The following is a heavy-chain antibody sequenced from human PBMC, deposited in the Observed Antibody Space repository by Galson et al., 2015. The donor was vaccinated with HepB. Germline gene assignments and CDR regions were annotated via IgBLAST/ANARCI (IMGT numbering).Heavy chain of an antibody. V-gene: IGHV3-74*01. Sequence: SLRLSCAASGFTFSTYWMHWVRQAPGKGLVWVSRTNSDGSYTDYADSVKGRFTISRDNAGSSLYLQMNSLRAEDTAVYFCASGYSTNWSYDYWGQGTLVTVSS. CDR1: GFTFSTYW. CDR2: TNSDGSYT. CDR3: ASGYSTNWSYDY. J-gene: IGHJ4*02. D-gene: IGHD6-13*01.